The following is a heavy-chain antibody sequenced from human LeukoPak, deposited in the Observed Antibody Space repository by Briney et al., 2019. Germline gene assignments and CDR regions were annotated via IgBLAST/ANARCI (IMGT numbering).Heavy chain of an antibody. D-gene: IGHD6-13*01. CDR1: GFTFSSYS. CDR3: ARERYSSSHDYFDY. J-gene: IGHJ4*02. Sequence: AGGSLRLSCAASGFTFSSYSMNWVRQAPGKGLEWVSSISSSGTYIYYADSVRGRFTISRDNAKNSLYLQMNSLRAEDTAVYYYARERYSSSHDYFDYWGQGTLVTVSS. CDR2: ISSSGTYI. V-gene: IGHV3-21*01.